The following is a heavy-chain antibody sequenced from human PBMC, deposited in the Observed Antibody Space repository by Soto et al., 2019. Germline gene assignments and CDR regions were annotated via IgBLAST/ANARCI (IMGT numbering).Heavy chain of an antibody. CDR3: AVSNGYSNYFFDA. D-gene: IGHD2-8*01. V-gene: IGHV4-30-4*01. CDR1: CGSFNSGDYH. J-gene: IGHJ4*02. Sequence: PSETLSLTCTLSCGSFNSGDYHWNWIRQSPEKGLEWIGYIYYSGGTYYNPSLKSRLLISVDPSKNQFSLTLSSVTAADTAVYYCAVSNGYSNYFFDAWGPGTLVTVSS. CDR2: IYYSGGT.